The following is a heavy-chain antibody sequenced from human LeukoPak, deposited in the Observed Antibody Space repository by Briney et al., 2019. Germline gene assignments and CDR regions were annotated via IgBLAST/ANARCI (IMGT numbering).Heavy chain of an antibody. CDR3: ANLDYGDYEY. J-gene: IGHJ4*02. D-gene: IGHD4-17*01. V-gene: IGHV3-23*01. Sequence: GGSLRLSCAASGFTFSSYAMSWVRQAPGKGLEWVSAISGSGGSTYYADSVKGRFTISRDNSKKTLYLQMNSLRAEDTAVYYCANLDYGDYEYWGQGTLVTVSS. CDR2: ISGSGGST. CDR1: GFTFSSYA.